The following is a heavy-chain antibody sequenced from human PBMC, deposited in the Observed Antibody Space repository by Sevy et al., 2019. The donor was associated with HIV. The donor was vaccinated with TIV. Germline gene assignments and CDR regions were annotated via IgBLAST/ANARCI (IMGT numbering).Heavy chain of an antibody. Sequence: GGSLRLSCAASGFTFSSYAMSWVRQAPGKGLEWVSAISGSGGSTYYADSVKGRFTVSRGHSKNTLYLQMNSLRAEDTAVYYYAKSSYYGSGGYFYFDYLGQGTLVTVSS. D-gene: IGHD3-10*01. V-gene: IGHV3-23*01. CDR2: ISGSGGST. CDR3: AKSSYYGSGGYFYFDY. J-gene: IGHJ4*02. CDR1: GFTFSSYA.